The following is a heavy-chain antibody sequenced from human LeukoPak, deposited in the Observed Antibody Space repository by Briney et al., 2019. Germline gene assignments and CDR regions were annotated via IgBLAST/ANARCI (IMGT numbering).Heavy chain of an antibody. J-gene: IGHJ4*02. D-gene: IGHD6-19*01. CDR3: ARGPGYSSGWYYFDY. Sequence: PSETLSLTCSVSGDSISGFHWTWIRQPAGKGLEWIGRIYYSGSTNYNPSLKSRVTISVDTSKNQFSLKLSSVTAADTAVYYCARGPGYSSGWYYFDYWGQGTLVTVSS. V-gene: IGHV4-4*07. CDR2: IYYSGST. CDR1: GDSISGFH.